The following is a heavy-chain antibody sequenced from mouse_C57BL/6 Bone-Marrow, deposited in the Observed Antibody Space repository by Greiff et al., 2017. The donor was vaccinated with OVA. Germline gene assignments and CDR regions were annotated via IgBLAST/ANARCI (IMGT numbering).Heavy chain of an antibody. J-gene: IGHJ4*01. CDR3: TRLGDYAMDY. CDR1: GYTFTDYE. CDR2: IDPETGGT. V-gene: IGHV1-15*01. Sequence: ESGAELVRPGASVTLSCKASGYTFTDYEMHWVKQTPVHGLEWIGAIDPETGGTAYNQKFKGKAILTADKSSSTAYMELRSLTSEDSAVYYCTRLGDYAMDYWGQGTSVTVSS.